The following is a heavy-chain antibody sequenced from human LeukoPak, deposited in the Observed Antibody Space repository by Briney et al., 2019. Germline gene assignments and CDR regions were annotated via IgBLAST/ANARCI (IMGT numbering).Heavy chain of an antibody. D-gene: IGHD1-26*01. CDR2: INPNSGGT. J-gene: IGHJ3*02. V-gene: IGHV1-2*02. Sequence: ASVKVSCKASGYTFTGYYMHWVRQAPGQGLEWMGWINPNSGGTNYAQKFPGRVTMTRDTSISTAYMELSRLRSDDTAVYYCASVAYGGIVGALDAFDIWGQGTMVTVSS. CDR1: GYTFTGYY. CDR3: ASVAYGGIVGALDAFDI.